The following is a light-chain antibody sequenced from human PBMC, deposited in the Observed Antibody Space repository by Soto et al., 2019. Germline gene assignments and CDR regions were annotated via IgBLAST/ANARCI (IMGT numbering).Light chain of an antibody. V-gene: IGKV3-11*01. Sequence: EIVLTQSPATLSLSPGERAILSCRASQSVSSYLGWYQQKPGQAPRLLIYDVSNRATGIPARFSGSGSGTDFTLTISSLEPEDFAVYYCQQRTNWPRAFGGGTKVEIK. CDR2: DVS. J-gene: IGKJ4*01. CDR3: QQRTNWPRA. CDR1: QSVSSY.